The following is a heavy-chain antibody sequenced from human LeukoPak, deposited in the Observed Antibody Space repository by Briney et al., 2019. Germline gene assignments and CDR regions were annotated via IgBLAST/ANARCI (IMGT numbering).Heavy chain of an antibody. J-gene: IGHJ4*02. Sequence: SETLSLACTVSGGSISSYYWSWIRQPPGKGLEWIGYIYYTGSTSYNPSLKSRVTISVDTSKNQFSLKLRSVTAADTAVYYCARVGFGNTPHPIDYWGQGTLVTVSS. CDR3: ARVGFGNTPHPIDY. D-gene: IGHD4-23*01. CDR1: GGSISSYY. V-gene: IGHV4-59*01. CDR2: IYYTGST.